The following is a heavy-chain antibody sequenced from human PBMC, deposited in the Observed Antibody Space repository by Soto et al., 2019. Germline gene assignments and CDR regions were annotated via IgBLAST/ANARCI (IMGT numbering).Heavy chain of an antibody. J-gene: IGHJ5*02. CDR3: ATFVGFGELSGWFDP. CDR1: GFTFSSYA. CDR2: ISGSGGST. D-gene: IGHD3-10*01. V-gene: IGHV3-23*01. Sequence: GGSLRLSCAASGFTFSSYAMSWVRQAPGKGLEWVSAISGSGGSTYYADSVKGRFTISRDNSKNTLYLQMNSLRAEDTAVYYCATFVGFGELSGWFDPWGQGTLVTVSS.